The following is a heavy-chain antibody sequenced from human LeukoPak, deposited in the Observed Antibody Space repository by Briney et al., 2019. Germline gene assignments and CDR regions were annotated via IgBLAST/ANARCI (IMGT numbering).Heavy chain of an antibody. V-gene: IGHV3-48*01. D-gene: IGHD3-9*01. Sequence: GGSLRLSCAASGFTFNAYPMNSVRQDPGKGLEWISYITHTSDSTYYADSVKGRFTISRDNAKNSLYVQMNSLRAEDTAVYYCVKDHDWALDFWGQGTLVTVSS. CDR2: ITHTSDST. CDR1: GFTFNAYP. J-gene: IGHJ4*02. CDR3: VKDHDWALDF.